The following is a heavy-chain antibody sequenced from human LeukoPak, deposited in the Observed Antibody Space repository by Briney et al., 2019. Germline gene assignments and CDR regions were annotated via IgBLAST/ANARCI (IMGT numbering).Heavy chain of an antibody. J-gene: IGHJ3*02. V-gene: IGHV1-18*01. D-gene: IGHD6-19*01. CDR1: GFTLRNYG. CDR2: INTYNGNS. CDR3: ARRVAVARRDAFDI. Sequence: ASVKVSCKASGFTLRNYGISWVRQAPGQGLEWLGWINTYNGNSYHMQKVQGRLTMTTDTATNTAYMELRSLRSDDTAVYYCARRVAVARRDAFDIWGQGTMVTVSS.